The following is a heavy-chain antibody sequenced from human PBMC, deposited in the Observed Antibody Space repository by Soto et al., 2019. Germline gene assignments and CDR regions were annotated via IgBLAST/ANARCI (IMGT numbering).Heavy chain of an antibody. Sequence: SETLSLTWAVYGGSFSGYYWSWIRQPPGKGLEWIGEINHSGSTNYNPSLKSRVTISVDTSKNQFSLKLSSVTAADTAVYYCARGRYYDSSGYSSRGDFDHWGQGTLVTVSS. CDR3: ARGRYYDSSGYSSRGDFDH. D-gene: IGHD3-22*01. CDR2: INHSGST. CDR1: GGSFSGYY. V-gene: IGHV4-34*01. J-gene: IGHJ4*02.